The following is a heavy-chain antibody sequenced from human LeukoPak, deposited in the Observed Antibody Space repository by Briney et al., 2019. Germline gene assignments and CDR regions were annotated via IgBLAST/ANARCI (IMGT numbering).Heavy chain of an antibody. CDR3: ARGGAVAGTEDYYYYYGMDV. CDR1: GGSISSSNW. CDR2: IYHSGST. D-gene: IGHD6-19*01. Sequence: SGTLSLTCAVSGGSISSSNWWSWVRQPPGKGLEWIGEIYHSGSTNYNPSLKSRVTISVDKSKNQFSLKLSSVTAADTAVYYCARGGAVAGTEDYYYYYGMDVWGQGTTVTVSS. V-gene: IGHV4-4*02. J-gene: IGHJ6*02.